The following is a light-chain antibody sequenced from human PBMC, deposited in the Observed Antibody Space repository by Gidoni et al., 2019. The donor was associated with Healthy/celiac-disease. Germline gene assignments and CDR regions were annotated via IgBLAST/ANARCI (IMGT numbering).Light chain of an antibody. Sequence: DIQLTQSPSFLSASVGDRVTITCRASQGISSYLAWYQQKPGKAPKLLIYAAATLQSGVPSRFSGSGSGTEFTLTSSSLQAEDFATDYGQQLKSYPPTFGQGTKVEIK. CDR3: QQLKSYPPT. J-gene: IGKJ1*01. CDR1: QGISSY. V-gene: IGKV1-9*01. CDR2: AAA.